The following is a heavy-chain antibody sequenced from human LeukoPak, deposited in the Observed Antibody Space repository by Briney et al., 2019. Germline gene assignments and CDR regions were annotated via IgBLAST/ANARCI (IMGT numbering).Heavy chain of an antibody. CDR3: AKVPRYSSGWYSTMIVGRKVWFDP. Sequence: GGSLRLSCAASGFTFSSYSMNWVRQAPGKGLEWVSSISSSSSYTYYADSVKGRFTISRDNSKNTLYLQMNSLRAEDTAVYYCAKVPRYSSGWYSTMIVGRKVWFDPWGQGTLVTVSS. CDR1: GFTFSSYS. CDR2: ISSSSSYT. J-gene: IGHJ5*02. V-gene: IGHV3-21*04. D-gene: IGHD6-19*01.